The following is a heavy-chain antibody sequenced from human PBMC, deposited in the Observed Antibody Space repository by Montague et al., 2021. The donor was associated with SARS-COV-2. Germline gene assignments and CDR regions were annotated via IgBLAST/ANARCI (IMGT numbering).Heavy chain of an antibody. CDR1: GFTFSSYE. CDR2: ITHSGSTI. J-gene: IGHJ4*02. V-gene: IGHV3-48*03. D-gene: IGHD3-3*01. Sequence: SLRLSCAASGFTFSSYEINWVRQAPGKGLEWVSYITHSGSTIYYADSVKGRFTISRDNAKNSLYLQVSSLRAEDTAVYYCARQHGLWNGYFDYWGQGTLVTVSS. CDR3: ARQHGLWNGYFDY.